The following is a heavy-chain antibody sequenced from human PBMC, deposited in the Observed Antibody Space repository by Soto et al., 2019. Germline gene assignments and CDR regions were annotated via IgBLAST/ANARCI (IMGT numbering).Heavy chain of an antibody. CDR2: INAGNGNT. Sequence: ASVKVSCKASGYTFTSYAMHWVRQAPGQRLEWMGWINAGNGNTKYSRKFQGRVTITRDTSASTAYMELSSLSSEDTAVYYCARDSGYNWNYDAFDIWGQGTMVTVSS. V-gene: IGHV1-3*01. D-gene: IGHD1-7*01. CDR3: ARDSGYNWNYDAFDI. J-gene: IGHJ3*02. CDR1: GYTFTSYA.